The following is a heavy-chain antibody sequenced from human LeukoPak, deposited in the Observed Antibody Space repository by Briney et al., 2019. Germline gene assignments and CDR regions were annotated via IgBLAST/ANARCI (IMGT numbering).Heavy chain of an antibody. CDR1: GHSFTSYW. V-gene: IGHV3-20*04. CDR2: INWNGGST. Sequence: GESPKISCKGSGHSFTSYWIGWVRQAPGKGLEWVSGINWNGGSTGYADSVKGRFTISRDNAKNSLYLQMNSLRAEDTALYYCAREGGGDAFDIWGQGTMVTVSS. D-gene: IGHD1-26*01. J-gene: IGHJ3*02. CDR3: AREGGGDAFDI.